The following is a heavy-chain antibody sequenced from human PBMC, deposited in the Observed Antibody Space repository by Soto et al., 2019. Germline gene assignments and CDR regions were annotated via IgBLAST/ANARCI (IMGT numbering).Heavy chain of an antibody. CDR3: ARLDGNDYDSSGYHYYYYGMDV. CDR1: GFTFSDYY. CDR2: ISSSGSTI. D-gene: IGHD3-22*01. V-gene: IGHV3-11*01. J-gene: IGHJ6*02. Sequence: QVQLVESGGGLVKPGGSLRLSCAASGFTFSDYYMSWIRQAPGKGLEGVSYISSSGSTIYYADSVKGRFTISRDNDKNSLYLQMNSLRVEGTGVYYCARLDGNDYDSSGYHYYYYGMDVWGQGTTVTVSS.